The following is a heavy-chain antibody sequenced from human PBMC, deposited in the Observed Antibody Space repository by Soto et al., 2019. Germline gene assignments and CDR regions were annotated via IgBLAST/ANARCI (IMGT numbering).Heavy chain of an antibody. CDR3: ARDVVGARHNWFDP. V-gene: IGHV3-11*06. CDR2: ISSSGIYT. J-gene: IGHJ5*02. CDR1: GFTFSDNY. D-gene: IGHD1-26*01. Sequence: PGGTLRLSCEASGFTFSDNYMSWIRQAPGKGLEWVSYISSSGIYTNYADSVKGRFTISRDNAKNSLYLQMNSLRAEDTAVYYCARDVVGARHNWFDPWGQGTLVTVSS.